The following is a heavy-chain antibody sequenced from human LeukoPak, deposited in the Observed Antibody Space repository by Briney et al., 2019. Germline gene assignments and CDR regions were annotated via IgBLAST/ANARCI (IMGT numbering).Heavy chain of an antibody. J-gene: IGHJ6*02. Sequence: ASVKVSCKASGGTFSTYAISWVRQAPGQGREWMGMIIPILVIANYAQKVQGGGTITPDKSTSTAYMELSRLRSEDTPVYYCATVSPMAIYYYYYGMDVCGQGPTVTVSS. CDR1: GGTFSTYA. V-gene: IGHV1-69*04. CDR2: IIPILVIA. D-gene: IGHD3-10*01. CDR3: ATVSPMAIYYYYYGMDV.